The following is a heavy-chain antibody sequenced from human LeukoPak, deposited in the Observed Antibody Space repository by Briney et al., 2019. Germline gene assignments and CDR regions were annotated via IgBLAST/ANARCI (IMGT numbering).Heavy chain of an antibody. CDR2: IHKAGTES. CDR3: ARVGTWELQRVFDY. V-gene: IGHV3-7*01. J-gene: IGHJ4*02. D-gene: IGHD1-26*01. Sequence: GGSLRLSCAASGFTFTDYWMTWVRQVPGKGLEWVANIHKAGTESYYVDSVKGRFAISRDNAKNSLYLQLSSLRVDDTAAYYCARVGTWELQRVFDYWGQGTLVTVSS. CDR1: GFTFTDYW.